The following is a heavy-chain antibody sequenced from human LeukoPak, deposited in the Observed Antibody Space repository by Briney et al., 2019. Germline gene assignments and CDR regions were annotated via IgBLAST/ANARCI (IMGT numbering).Heavy chain of an antibody. J-gene: IGHJ3*02. Sequence: PSETLSLTCSVCSDFFGTYYWSWIRQPAGRGLEWIGRIFNSGSTYYNPSLKSRVTISVDTSKNQFSLKLSSVTAADTAVYYCARTNVGYCSGGSCYQEAFDIWGQGTMVTVSS. CDR1: SDFFGTYY. CDR3: ARTNVGYCSGGSCYQEAFDI. V-gene: IGHV4-4*07. D-gene: IGHD2-15*01. CDR2: IFNSGST.